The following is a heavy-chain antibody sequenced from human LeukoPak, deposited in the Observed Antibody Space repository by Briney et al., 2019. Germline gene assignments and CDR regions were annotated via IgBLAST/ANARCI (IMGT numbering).Heavy chain of an antibody. CDR1: GLTLRSYG. J-gene: IGHJ4*02. CDR2: ISYDGSNK. V-gene: IGHV3-30*03. Sequence: GGSLRLSCAASGLTLRSYGMHWVRQAPGKGLEWVAVISYDGSNKYYADSVKGRFTISRDNSKNTLYLQMNSLRAEDTAVYYCAREPYSSGWYLSYYFDYWGQGTLVTVSS. D-gene: IGHD6-19*01. CDR3: AREPYSSGWYLSYYFDY.